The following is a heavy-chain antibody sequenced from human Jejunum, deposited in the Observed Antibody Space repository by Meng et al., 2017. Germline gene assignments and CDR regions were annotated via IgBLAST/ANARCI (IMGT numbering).Heavy chain of an antibody. CDR1: GFTLSTYW. V-gene: IGHV3-7*01. Sequence: GESLKISCGASGFTLSTYWMSWVRQAPGKGLEWVANINQDGSAKNYVDSVKGRFTISRDNAKKSLFLQMNSLRAEDTAVYYCARDSAYYYQSSGYRSAFDIWGQGKMVT. D-gene: IGHD3-22*01. J-gene: IGHJ3*02. CDR3: ARDSAYYYQSSGYRSAFDI. CDR2: INQDGSAK.